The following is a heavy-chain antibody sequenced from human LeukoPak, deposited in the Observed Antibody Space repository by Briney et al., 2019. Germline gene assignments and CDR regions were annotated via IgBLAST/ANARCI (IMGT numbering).Heavy chain of an antibody. CDR2: ISSGYYK. CDR1: GFTFSDYY. D-gene: IGHD6-25*01. V-gene: IGHV3-69-1*01. Sequence: PGGSLRLSCAASGFTFSDYYMIWIRQAPGKGLEWVSYISSGYYKYYADSVKGRFTISRDNAKKSLYLQMNSLRAEDTAVYYCARDPSKIAARWYDYWGQGTLVTVSS. J-gene: IGHJ4*02. CDR3: ARDPSKIAARWYDY.